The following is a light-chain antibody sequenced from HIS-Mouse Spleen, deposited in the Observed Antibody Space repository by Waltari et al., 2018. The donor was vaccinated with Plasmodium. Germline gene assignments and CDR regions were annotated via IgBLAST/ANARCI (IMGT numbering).Light chain of an antibody. CDR1: QSVSSSY. CDR3: QQYGSSPYT. CDR2: GAS. J-gene: IGKJ2*01. V-gene: IGKV3-20*01. Sequence: EIVLTQSPGTLSLSPGERATLSCRASQSVSSSYLAWYQQKPGQAPMLLIYGASSRATGIPDRCSGSGSGTDFTLTISRLEPEDFAVYYCQQYGSSPYTFGQGTKLEIK.